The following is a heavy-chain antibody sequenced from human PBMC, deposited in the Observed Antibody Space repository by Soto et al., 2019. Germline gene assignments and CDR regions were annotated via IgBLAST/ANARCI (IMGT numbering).Heavy chain of an antibody. CDR2: IYYSGST. Sequence: QVQLQESGPGLVKPSQTLSLTCTVSGGSISSGDYYWSWIRQPPGKGLEWIGYIYYSGSTYYNPSLKSRVTISVDTSKNQFSLKLSSVTAADTAVHYCAREALYYYDSSGYYQTSGSTSDAFDIWGQGTMVTVSS. CDR3: AREALYYYDSSGYYQTSGSTSDAFDI. J-gene: IGHJ3*02. CDR1: GGSISSGDYY. D-gene: IGHD3-22*01. V-gene: IGHV4-30-4*01.